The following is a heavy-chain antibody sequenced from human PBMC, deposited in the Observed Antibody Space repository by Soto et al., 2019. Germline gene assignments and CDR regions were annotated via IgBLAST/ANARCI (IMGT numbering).Heavy chain of an antibody. CDR3: TRLDSNYDFWSGSPPRYGMDV. CDR1: GYSFTSYW. Sequence: SLKISCKGSGYSFTSYWIGSVRQMPGKGLEWMGIIYPGDSDTRYSPSFQGQVTISADKSISTAYLQMNSLKTEDTAVYYCTRLDSNYDFWSGSPPRYGMDVWGQGTTVTVSS. J-gene: IGHJ6*02. D-gene: IGHD3-3*01. V-gene: IGHV5-51*01. CDR2: IYPGDSDT.